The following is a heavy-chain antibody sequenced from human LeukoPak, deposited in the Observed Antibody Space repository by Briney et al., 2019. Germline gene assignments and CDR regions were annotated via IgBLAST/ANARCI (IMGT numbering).Heavy chain of an antibody. CDR3: ARLGPASGSYWYYYYYMDV. Sequence: PGGSLRLSCAASGFTFSSYWMSWVRQAPGKGLEWVANIKQDGSEKYYVDSVKGRFTISRDNAKNSLYLQMNSLRAEDTAVYYCARLGPASGSYWYYYYYMDVWGKGTTVTVSS. CDR1: GFTFSSYW. V-gene: IGHV3-7*01. CDR2: IKQDGSEK. J-gene: IGHJ6*03. D-gene: IGHD1-26*01.